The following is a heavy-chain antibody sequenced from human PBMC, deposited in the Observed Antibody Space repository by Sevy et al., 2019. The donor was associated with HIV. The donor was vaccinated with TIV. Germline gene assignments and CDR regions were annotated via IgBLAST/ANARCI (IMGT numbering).Heavy chain of an antibody. J-gene: IGHJ4*02. D-gene: IGHD3-22*01. CDR2: ISSSGSSM. Sequence: GGSLRLSCAASGFTGFTFADLYMSWIRQAPGKGLEWVSYISSSGSSMYYADSVKGRFTISRDNAKNSLYLQMNSLRAEDTAFYYCATYIYDSSGLDYWGQGTLVTVSS. V-gene: IGHV3-11*01. CDR3: ATYIYDSSGLDY. CDR1: GFTGFTFADLY.